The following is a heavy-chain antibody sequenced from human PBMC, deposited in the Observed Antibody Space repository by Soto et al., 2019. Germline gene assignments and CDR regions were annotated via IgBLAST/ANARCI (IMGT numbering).Heavy chain of an antibody. D-gene: IGHD6-13*01. Sequence: GASVKVSCKASGYTFTSYDINWVRQATGQGLEWMGWMNPNSGNTGYAQKFQGRVTMTRNTSISTAYMELSSLRSEDTAVYYCARGEAYRSSWYGGIFYYYYYGMDVWGQGTTVTVSS. CDR3: ARGEAYRSSWYGGIFYYYYYGMDV. J-gene: IGHJ6*02. CDR1: GYTFTSYD. CDR2: MNPNSGNT. V-gene: IGHV1-8*01.